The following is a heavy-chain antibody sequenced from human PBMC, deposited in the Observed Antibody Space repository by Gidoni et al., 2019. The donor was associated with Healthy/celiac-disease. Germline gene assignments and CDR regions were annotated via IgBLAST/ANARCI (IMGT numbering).Heavy chain of an antibody. D-gene: IGHD4-17*01. Sequence: EVQLVESGGGLVQPGGSLSLSCAAAGFTFSSYWMSWVRQAPGKGLEWVANIKQDGSEKYYVDSVKGRFTISRDNAKNSLYLQMNSLRAEDTAVYYCARDLDDYGDEGLDYWGQGTLVTVSS. J-gene: IGHJ4*02. CDR2: IKQDGSEK. CDR3: ARDLDDYGDEGLDY. V-gene: IGHV3-7*04. CDR1: GFTFSSYW.